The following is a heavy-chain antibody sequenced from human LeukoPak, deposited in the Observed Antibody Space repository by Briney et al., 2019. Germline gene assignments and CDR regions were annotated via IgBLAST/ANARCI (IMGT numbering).Heavy chain of an antibody. V-gene: IGHV4-34*01. CDR2: INHSGST. J-gene: IGHJ4*02. CDR3: ARSTAMPMGYFDY. D-gene: IGHD5-18*01. CDR1: GGSFSGYY. Sequence: SETLSLTCAVYGGSFSGYYWSWIRQPPGKGLEWIGEINHSGSTNYNPSLKSRVTISVDTSKNQFSLKLSSVTAADTAAYYCARSTAMPMGYFDYWGQGTLVTVSS.